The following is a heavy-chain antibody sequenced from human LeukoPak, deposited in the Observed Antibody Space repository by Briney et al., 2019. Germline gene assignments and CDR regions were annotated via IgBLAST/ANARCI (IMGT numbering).Heavy chain of an antibody. CDR2: IYHSGST. CDR3: ARDRYYDILTGIFDY. V-gene: IGHV4-4*02. CDR1: GGSISSSNW. Sequence: SSETLSLTCAVSGGSISSSNWWSWVRQPPGKGLEWIGEIYHSGSTNYNPSLKSRVTISVDKSKNQFSLKLSSVTAADTAVYYCARDRYYDILTGIFDYWGQGTQVTVSS. D-gene: IGHD3-9*01. J-gene: IGHJ4*02.